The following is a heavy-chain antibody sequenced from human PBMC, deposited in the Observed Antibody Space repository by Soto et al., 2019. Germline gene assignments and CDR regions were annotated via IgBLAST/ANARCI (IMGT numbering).Heavy chain of an antibody. D-gene: IGHD3-9*01. V-gene: IGHV3-33*01. Sequence: QVQLVESGGGVVQPGRSLRLSCAASGFTFSSYGMHWVRQAPGKGLEWVAVIWYDGSNKYYADSVKGRFTISRDNSKKXXYLQMNSLRAEDTAVYYCARGHDILTGYYTSPNDYWGQGTLVTVSS. CDR1: GFTFSSYG. CDR2: IWYDGSNK. CDR3: ARGHDILTGYYTSPNDY. J-gene: IGHJ4*02.